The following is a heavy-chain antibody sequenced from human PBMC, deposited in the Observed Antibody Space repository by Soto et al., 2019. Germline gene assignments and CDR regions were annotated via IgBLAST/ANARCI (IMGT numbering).Heavy chain of an antibody. CDR3: AAGARDAFDI. J-gene: IGHJ3*02. CDR2: ISAYNGNT. D-gene: IGHD4-17*01. CDR1: GYTFTSYG. Sequence: ASVKVSCKASGYTFTSYGISWVRQAPGQGLEWMGWISAYNGNTNYAQKLQGRVTMTTDTSTSTAYMELSSLRSEDSSMYYCAAGARDAFDIWGQGTLVTVSS. V-gene: IGHV1-18*01.